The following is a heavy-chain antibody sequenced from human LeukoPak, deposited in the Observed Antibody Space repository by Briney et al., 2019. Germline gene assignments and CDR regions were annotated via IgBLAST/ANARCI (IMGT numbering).Heavy chain of an antibody. CDR2: ISGSGDTP. CDR1: GFTFGDYA. V-gene: IGHV3-23*01. CDR3: AKILGSYWTPGYDY. Sequence: GGSLRLSCTASGFTFGDYAMSWVRQAPGKGLEWVSGISGSGDTPYYADSVKGRFTISRDNSKNTLYLQMNSLRAEDTAVYYCAKILGSYWTPGYDYWGQGTLVTVSS. J-gene: IGHJ4*02. D-gene: IGHD1-26*01.